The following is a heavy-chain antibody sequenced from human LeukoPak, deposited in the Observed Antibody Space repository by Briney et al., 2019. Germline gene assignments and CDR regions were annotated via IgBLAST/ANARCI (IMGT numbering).Heavy chain of an antibody. CDR2: IIPIFGTA. CDR1: GGTFSSYA. Sequence: SVKVSCTASGGTFSSYAISWVRQAPGQGLEWMGGIIPIFGTANYAQKFQGRVTITADKSTSTAYMELSSLRSEDTAVYYCAREGGGVRTTYYSYGMDVWGKGTTVTVSS. J-gene: IGHJ6*04. D-gene: IGHD2-8*02. V-gene: IGHV1-69*06. CDR3: AREGGGVRTTYYSYGMDV.